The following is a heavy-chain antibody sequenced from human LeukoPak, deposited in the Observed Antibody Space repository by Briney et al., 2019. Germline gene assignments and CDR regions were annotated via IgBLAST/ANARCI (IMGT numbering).Heavy chain of an antibody. D-gene: IGHD3-10*01. CDR3: ARGGWFDHRFDY. CDR1: GYTFTGYY. J-gene: IGHJ4*02. V-gene: IGHV1-2*02. Sequence: ASVKVSCRASGYTFTGYYMHWVRQAPGLGLEWMGWINPNSGGTNYAQKFQGRVTMTRDTSISTAYMELSRLRSDDTAVYYCARGGWFDHRFDYWGQGTLVTVSS. CDR2: INPNSGGT.